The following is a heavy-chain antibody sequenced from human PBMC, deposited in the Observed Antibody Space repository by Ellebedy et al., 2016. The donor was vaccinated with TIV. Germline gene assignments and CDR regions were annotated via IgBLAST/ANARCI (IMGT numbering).Heavy chain of an antibody. CDR3: AREQAVAGTD. D-gene: IGHD6-19*01. CDR2: IKQDGSEE. V-gene: IGHV3-7*01. CDR1: GFTFSNYW. Sequence: GESLKISCAASGFTFSNYWMTWARQAPGKGLEWVANIKQDGSEESYVEYVKGRFAVSRDNAKNSLCLQMNSLRAEDTAVYYCAREQAVAGTDWGQGTLVTVSS. J-gene: IGHJ4*02.